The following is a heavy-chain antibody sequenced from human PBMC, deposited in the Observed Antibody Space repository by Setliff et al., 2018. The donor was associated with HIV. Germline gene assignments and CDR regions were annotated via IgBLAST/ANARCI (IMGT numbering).Heavy chain of an antibody. CDR2: ISGRSSDP. CDR3: WSGYTSGR. CDR1: GFTFSSYE. D-gene: IGHD6-19*01. Sequence: GGSLRLSCAASGFTFSSYEMNWVRQAPGKGLEWVSYISGRSSDPNYADSVKGRFTISRDNAKNTLYLQMDSLRGEDTAVYYCWSGYTSGRWGQGTLVTVSS. J-gene: IGHJ4*02. V-gene: IGHV3-48*03.